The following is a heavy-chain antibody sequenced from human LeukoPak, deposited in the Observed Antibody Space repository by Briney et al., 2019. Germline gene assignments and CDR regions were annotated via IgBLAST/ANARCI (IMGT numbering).Heavy chain of an antibody. CDR3: AKATSSSWTENCFDY. Sequence: GGSLRLSCAASGFTFSDYEMNWVRQAPGKGLEWVSAISGSGGSTYYADSVKGRFTISGDNSKNTLYLQMNSLRGEDTAVYYCAKATSSSWTENCFDYWGQGTLVTVSS. CDR1: GFTFSDYE. J-gene: IGHJ4*02. CDR2: ISGSGGST. V-gene: IGHV3-23*01. D-gene: IGHD6-13*01.